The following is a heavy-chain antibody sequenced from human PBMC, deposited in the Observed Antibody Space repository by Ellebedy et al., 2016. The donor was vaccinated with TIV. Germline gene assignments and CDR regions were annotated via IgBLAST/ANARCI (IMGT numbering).Heavy chain of an antibody. CDR2: ISYDGTNT. J-gene: IGHJ4*02. V-gene: IGHV3-30*18. Sequence: PGGSLRLSCAVSGFTFNTYSMEWVRQAPGKGLEWVATISYDGTNTYYGASVKGRVTISRDNPTNTLYLQMNSLRADDTAVYYCAKLAFRYSDYEYLDHWGQGTLVTVSS. D-gene: IGHD5-12*01. CDR1: GFTFNTYS. CDR3: AKLAFRYSDYEYLDH.